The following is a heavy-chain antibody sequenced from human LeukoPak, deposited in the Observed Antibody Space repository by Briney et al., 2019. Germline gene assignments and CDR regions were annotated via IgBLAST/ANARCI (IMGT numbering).Heavy chain of an antibody. Sequence: SETLSLTCAVSGYSISSGYYWGWIRQPPGKGLEWIGSIYHSGNTYYNPSLKSRVVISVDTSKNQFSLKLSSVTAADTAVYYRARALVAERYYYYYYMDVWGKGTTVTVSS. V-gene: IGHV4-38-2*01. D-gene: IGHD2-15*01. CDR1: GYSISSGYY. CDR3: ARALVAERYYYYYYMDV. CDR2: IYHSGNT. J-gene: IGHJ6*03.